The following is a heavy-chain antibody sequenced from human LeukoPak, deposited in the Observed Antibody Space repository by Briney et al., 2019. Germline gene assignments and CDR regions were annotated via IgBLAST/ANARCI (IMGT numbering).Heavy chain of an antibody. CDR3: ASYGCSSTSCYGPPDL. V-gene: IGHV4-38-2*01. CDR2: IYHSGST. J-gene: IGHJ2*01. Sequence: PSETPSLTCAVSGYSTSSGYYWGWIRQPPGKGLEWIGSIYHSGSTYYNPSLKSRVTISVDTSKNQFSLKLSSVTAADTAVYYCASYGCSSTSCYGPPDLWGRGTLVTVSS. D-gene: IGHD2-2*01. CDR1: GYSTSSGYY.